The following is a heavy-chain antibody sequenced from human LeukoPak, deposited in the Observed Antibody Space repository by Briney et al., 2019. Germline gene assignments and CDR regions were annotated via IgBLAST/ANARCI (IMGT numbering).Heavy chain of an antibody. Sequence: GASVKVSCKASGYTFNSYGITWVRQPPGQGLEWMGWISVYNGNKNYAQKFQGRVTMTRDTSTSTVYMELSSLRSEDTAVYYCARDRGSKRVAYCGGDCYIGHFDLWGRGTLVTVSS. CDR3: ARDRGSKRVAYCGGDCYIGHFDL. J-gene: IGHJ2*01. CDR1: GYTFNSYG. CDR2: ISVYNGNK. D-gene: IGHD2-21*02. V-gene: IGHV1-18*01.